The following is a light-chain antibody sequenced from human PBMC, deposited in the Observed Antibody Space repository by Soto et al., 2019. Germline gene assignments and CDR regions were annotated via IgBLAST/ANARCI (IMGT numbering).Light chain of an antibody. CDR1: QGIRND. Sequence: AVQMTQSPSSLSASVGDRVTITCRASQGIRNDLGWYQQKPGKAPKLLIYAASSLQSGVPSRFSGSGSGTDLTLTISSLQPEDFATYYCLQDYIYPRTFGQGTKVEIK. CDR3: LQDYIYPRT. V-gene: IGKV1-6*01. J-gene: IGKJ1*01. CDR2: AAS.